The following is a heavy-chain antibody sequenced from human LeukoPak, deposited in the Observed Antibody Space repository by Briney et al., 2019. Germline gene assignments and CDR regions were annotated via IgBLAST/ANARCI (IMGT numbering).Heavy chain of an antibody. J-gene: IGHJ4*02. CDR1: GFTFSSFA. Sequence: GGSLRLSCAASGFTFSSFAMSWVRQAPGKGLEWVSAMSGSGGMTYTADSVKGRFTISRDNSKNTLDLQMNSLRADDTAVYYCAKGPFFYYDASGYNYYGLWGQGTQVTVSS. CDR2: MSGSGGMT. V-gene: IGHV3-23*01. CDR3: AKGPFFYYDASGYNYYGL. D-gene: IGHD3-22*01.